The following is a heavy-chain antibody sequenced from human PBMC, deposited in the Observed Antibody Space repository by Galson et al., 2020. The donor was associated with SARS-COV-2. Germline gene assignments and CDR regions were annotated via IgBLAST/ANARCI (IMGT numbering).Heavy chain of an antibody. CDR2: IHYRGST. CDR1: GGSISTRSYY. CDR3: AGRGETVAWVY. V-gene: IGHV4-39*01. D-gene: IGHD4-17*01. Sequence: SETLSLTCSVSGGSISTRSYYCGWIRQPPVGGLEWIGSIHYRGSTSYSPSLNGRLTMSVDTSKNQFSLKLNSVTAADTAVYYCAGRGETVAWVYWCQGNLVTVAS. J-gene: IGHJ4*02.